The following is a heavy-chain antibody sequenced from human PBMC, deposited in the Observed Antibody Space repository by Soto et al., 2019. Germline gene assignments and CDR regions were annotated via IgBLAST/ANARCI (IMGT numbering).Heavy chain of an antibody. CDR1: GGSFSGYY. CDR2: INHSGST. J-gene: IGHJ5*02. Sequence: QVQLQQWGAGLLKPSETLSLTCAVYGGSFSGYYWSWIRQPPGKGLEWIGEINHSGSTNYNPSLKSRVTISVDTSKNQFSLKLSSVTAADTAVYYCARGGLIYRWWFDPWGQGTLVTVSS. V-gene: IGHV4-34*01. CDR3: ARGGLIYRWWFDP. D-gene: IGHD2-8*02.